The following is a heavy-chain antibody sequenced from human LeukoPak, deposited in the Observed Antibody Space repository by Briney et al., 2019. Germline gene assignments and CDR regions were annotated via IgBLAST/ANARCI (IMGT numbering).Heavy chain of an antibody. CDR2: IWYDGSNK. J-gene: IGHJ5*02. CDR1: GFTFSSYG. D-gene: IGHD4-11*01. V-gene: IGHV3-33*01. CDR3: ARERVVTTVTTRPNWFDP. Sequence: GRSLRLSCAASGFTFSSYGMHWVRQAPGKGLEWVAVIWYDGSNKYYADSVKGRFTISRDNSKNTLYLQMNSLRAEDTAVYYCARERVVTTVTTRPNWFDPWGQGTLVTVSS.